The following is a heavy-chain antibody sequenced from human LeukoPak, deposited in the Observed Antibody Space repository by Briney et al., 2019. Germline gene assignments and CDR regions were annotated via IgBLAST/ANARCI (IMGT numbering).Heavy chain of an antibody. V-gene: IGHV1-2*02. J-gene: IGHJ5*02. CDR1: GYTFTGYY. CDR2: INPNTGGT. Sequence: ASVKVSCKASGYTFTGYYMHWVRQAPGQGLEWMGWINPNTGGTNCAQKFQGRVTMTRDTSISTAYMEVSSLRSDDTAVYYCARDPAGPNGWFDPWGQGTLVTVSS. CDR3: ARDPAGPNGWFDP. D-gene: IGHD1-1*01.